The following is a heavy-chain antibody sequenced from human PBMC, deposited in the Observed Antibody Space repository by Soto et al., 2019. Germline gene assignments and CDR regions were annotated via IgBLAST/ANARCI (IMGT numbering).Heavy chain of an antibody. CDR1: GFTFSDYA. CDR3: AKGGRKWLVTSDFNY. CDR2: VSHDGRNT. Sequence: VQLVESGGGVVQPGRSLRLSCAASGFTFSDYAMHWVRQAPGKGLEWVAVVSHDGRNTHYADSVKGRFTISRDSSKNTVSQEMTRLRAEDTAVYYCAKGGRKWLVTSDFNYWGQGALVTVSS. V-gene: IGHV3-30*18. J-gene: IGHJ4*02. D-gene: IGHD6-19*01.